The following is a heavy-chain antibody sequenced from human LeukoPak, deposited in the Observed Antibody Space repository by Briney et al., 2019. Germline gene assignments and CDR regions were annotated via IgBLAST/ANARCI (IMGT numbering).Heavy chain of an antibody. V-gene: IGHV3-33*01. CDR3: ARDFVTMTSPPRYGMDV. CDR1: GFTFSSYG. D-gene: IGHD3-22*01. Sequence: PGGSLRLSCAASGFTFSSYGMHWVRQAPGKGLEWVAVIWYDGSNKYYADSVKGRFTISRDNSKNTLYLHMNSLRAEDTAVYYCARDFVTMTSPPRYGMDVWGQGTTVTVSS. J-gene: IGHJ6*02. CDR2: IWYDGSNK.